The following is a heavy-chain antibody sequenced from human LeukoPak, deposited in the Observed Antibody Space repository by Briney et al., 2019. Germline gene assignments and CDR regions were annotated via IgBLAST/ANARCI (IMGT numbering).Heavy chain of an antibody. CDR1: GFTFSSYG. Sequence: QTGGSLRLSCAASGFTFSSYGMHWVRQAPGKGLEWVAVISYDGSNKYYADSVKGRFTISRDNSKNTLYLQMNSLRAEDTAVYYCAKADYCGDYGRRDAFDIWGQGTMVTVSS. J-gene: IGHJ3*02. CDR2: ISYDGSNK. V-gene: IGHV3-30*18. CDR3: AKADYCGDYGRRDAFDI. D-gene: IGHD4-17*01.